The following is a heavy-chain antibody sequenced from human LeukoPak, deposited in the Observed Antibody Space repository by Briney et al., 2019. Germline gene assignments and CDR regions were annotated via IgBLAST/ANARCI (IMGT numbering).Heavy chain of an antibody. D-gene: IGHD2-21*02. CDR2: ISYDGSNK. CDR3: AKDGVYCGGDCPPHYYYYYGMDV. V-gene: IGHV3-30*18. J-gene: IGHJ6*02. CDR1: GFTFSSYG. Sequence: GGSLRLSCAASGFTFSSYGMHWVRQAPGKGLEWVAVISYDGSNKYYADSVKGRFTISRDNSKNTLYLQMNSLRAEDTAVYYCAKDGVYCGGDCPPHYYYYYGMDVWGQGTTVPVSS.